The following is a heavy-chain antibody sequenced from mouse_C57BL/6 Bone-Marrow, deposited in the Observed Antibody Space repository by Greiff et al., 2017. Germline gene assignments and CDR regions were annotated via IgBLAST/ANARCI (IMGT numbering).Heavy chain of an antibody. CDR3: ARWGFFAY. J-gene: IGHJ3*01. CDR1: GFNIKDYY. Sequence: DVQLQESGAELVKPGASVKLSCTASGFNIKDYYMHWVKQRTEQGLEWIGRIDPEDGETKYAPKFPGKATITADTSSNTAYLQLSSLTSEDTAVYYCARWGFFAYGGQGTLGTVSA. V-gene: IGHV14-2*01. CDR2: IDPEDGET.